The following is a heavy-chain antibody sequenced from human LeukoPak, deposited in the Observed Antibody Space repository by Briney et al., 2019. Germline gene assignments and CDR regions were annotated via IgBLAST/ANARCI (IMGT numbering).Heavy chain of an antibody. V-gene: IGHV6-1*01. CDR3: ARGGWGYTPYFDY. CDR2: TYYRSKFHN. J-gene: IGHJ4*02. D-gene: IGHD5-12*01. Sequence: SQTLSLTCAISGDSVSSNSAAWNWIRQSPSRGLEWLGRTYYRSKFHNDYAASVKGRITFNPDTPKNQFSLQLNSVTPEDTAVYYCARGGWGYTPYFDYWGQGTLVTVSS. CDR1: GDSVSSNSAA.